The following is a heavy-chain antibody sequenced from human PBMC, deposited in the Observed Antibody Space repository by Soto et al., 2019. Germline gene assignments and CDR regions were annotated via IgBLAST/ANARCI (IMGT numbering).Heavy chain of an antibody. CDR2: MNPNSGNT. J-gene: IGHJ5*02. V-gene: IGHV1-8*02. Sequence: ASVKVSCKASGYTFTSYYMHWVRQATGQGLEWMGWMNPNSGNTGYAQKFQGRVTMTRNTSISTVYMELSSLRSEDTAVYYCARDLQWLIYNWFDPWGQGTLVTVSS. D-gene: IGHD6-19*01. CDR1: GYTFTSYY. CDR3: ARDLQWLIYNWFDP.